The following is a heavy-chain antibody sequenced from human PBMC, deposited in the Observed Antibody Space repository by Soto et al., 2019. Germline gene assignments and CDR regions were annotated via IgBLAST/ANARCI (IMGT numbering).Heavy chain of an antibody. CDR2: VNTYNGNP. D-gene: IGHD6-13*01. CDR1: GYTFTNYA. CDR3: ARDSQYSTSWQRFDS. V-gene: IGHV1-18*01. Sequence: QVQLVQSGGELKKPGASVKVSCKASGYTFTNYAISWVRQAPGRGLEWMGWVNTYNGNPNYAQIFQGRVTMTTDPSTGTAYMELRSLKSDDSAIYYWARDSQYSTSWQRFDSWGQGTLVTVSS. J-gene: IGHJ4*02.